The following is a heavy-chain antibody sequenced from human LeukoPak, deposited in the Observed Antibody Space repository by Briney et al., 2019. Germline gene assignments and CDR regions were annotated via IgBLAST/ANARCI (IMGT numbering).Heavy chain of an antibody. D-gene: IGHD3-10*01. CDR1: GGSISSSSYY. CDR3: ARHRFGELFEGNFDY. V-gene: IGHV4-39*01. J-gene: IGHJ4*02. CDR2: IYYRGST. Sequence: SETLSLTCTVSGGSISSSSYYWGWIRQPPGKGLEWIGSIYYRGSTYYNPSLKSRVTISVDTSKNQFSLKLSSVTAADTAVYYCARHRFGELFEGNFDYWGQGTLVIVSS.